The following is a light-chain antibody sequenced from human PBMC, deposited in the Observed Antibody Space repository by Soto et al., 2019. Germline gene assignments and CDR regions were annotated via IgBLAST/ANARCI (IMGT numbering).Light chain of an antibody. Sequence: DIQMTQSPSYLSASVGDRVTITCRASQGIRDALGWYQQKPGKAPKRLIYAASSLQSGVPSRFRGSGSGTEFTLTISSLQPEDFATYYCLQHNSYPQTFGQGTKVEIK. CDR3: LQHNSYPQT. J-gene: IGKJ1*01. CDR2: AAS. V-gene: IGKV1-17*01. CDR1: QGIRDA.